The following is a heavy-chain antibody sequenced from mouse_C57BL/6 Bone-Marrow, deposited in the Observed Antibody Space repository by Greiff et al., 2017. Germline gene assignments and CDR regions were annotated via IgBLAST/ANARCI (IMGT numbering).Heavy chain of an antibody. CDR1: GFNIKDDY. D-gene: IGHD1-1*01. Sequence: VQLKQSGAELVRPGASVKLSCTASGFNIKDDYMPWVKQRPEQGLEWIGWIDPENGDTEYASKFQGKATITADTSSNTAYLQLSSQTSEDTAVYYCTHYYGSSLDDWGQGTTLTVSS. V-gene: IGHV14-4*01. J-gene: IGHJ2*01. CDR3: THYYGSSLDD. CDR2: IDPENGDT.